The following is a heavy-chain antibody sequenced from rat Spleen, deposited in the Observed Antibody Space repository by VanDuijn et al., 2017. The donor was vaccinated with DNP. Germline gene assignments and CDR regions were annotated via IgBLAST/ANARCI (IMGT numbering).Heavy chain of an antibody. J-gene: IGHJ2*01. V-gene: IGHV5S10*01. CDR1: GFSFSDYN. Sequence: EVQLVESGGGLAQPGRSLKLSCAASGFSFSDYNMAWVRQAPKKGLEWVATIAYDGSRTYYRDSVKGRFTISRDTAKTTLYLQMDSLRSEDTATYYCATPSSYYGDYWGQGVMVTVSS. D-gene: IGHD1-7*01. CDR3: ATPSSYYGDY. CDR2: IAYDGSRT.